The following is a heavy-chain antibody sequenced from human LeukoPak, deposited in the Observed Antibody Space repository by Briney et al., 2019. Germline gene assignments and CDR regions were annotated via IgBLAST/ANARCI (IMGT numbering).Heavy chain of an antibody. J-gene: IGHJ4*02. CDR1: GFTFDDYA. V-gene: IGHV3-9*03. Sequence: PGRSVRLPCAASGFTFDDYAMHWVRQAPGKGLEWVSGISWNSGSIGYADSVKGRFTISRDNAKNSLYLQMNSLRAEDMALYYCAKDMSGGSSGYYDYRGQGTLGTVSS. D-gene: IGHD3-22*01. CDR3: AKDMSGGSSGYYDY. CDR2: ISWNSGSI.